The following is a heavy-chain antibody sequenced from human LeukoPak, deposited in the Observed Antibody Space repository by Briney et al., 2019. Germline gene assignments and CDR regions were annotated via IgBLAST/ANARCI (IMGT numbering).Heavy chain of an antibody. CDR1: GFTFSCYG. CDR3: ARGRPYDSSGYYSLYYYYYGMDV. V-gene: IGHV3-33*01. Sequence: PGGSLRLSCAASGFTFSCYGMHWVRQAPGKGLEWVAVIWYDGSNKYYADSVKGRFTISRDNSKNTLYLQMNSLRAEDTAVYYCARGRPYDSSGYYSLYYYYYGMDVWGQGTTVTVSS. J-gene: IGHJ6*02. D-gene: IGHD3-22*01. CDR2: IWYDGSNK.